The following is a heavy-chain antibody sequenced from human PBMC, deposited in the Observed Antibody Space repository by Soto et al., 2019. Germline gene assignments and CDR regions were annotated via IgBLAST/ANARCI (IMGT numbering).Heavy chain of an antibody. D-gene: IGHD6-6*01. CDR3: ARCSSSGNDAFDI. CDR1: GYSFTSYW. J-gene: IGHJ3*02. V-gene: IGHV5-51*01. Sequence: GESLKISCKGSGYSFTSYWIGWVRQMPGKGLEWMGISYPGDSDTRYSPSFQGQVTISADKSISTAYLQWSSLKASVTAMYYCARCSSSGNDAFDIRGQGTMVTVSS. CDR2: SYPGDSDT.